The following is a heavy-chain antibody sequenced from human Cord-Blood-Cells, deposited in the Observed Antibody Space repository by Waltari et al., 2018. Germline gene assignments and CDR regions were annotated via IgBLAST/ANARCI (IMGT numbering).Heavy chain of an antibody. V-gene: IGHV4-34*01. Sequence: QVQLQQWGAGLLQPSETLSLTCAVYGGSFSGYYWSWIRQPPGKGLEWIGEINHSGSTNYNPSLKSRVTISVDTSKNQFSLKLSSVTAADTAVYYCARGLERIPDYWGQGTLVTVSS. CDR2: INHSGST. CDR3: ARGLERIPDY. CDR1: GGSFSGYY. J-gene: IGHJ4*02.